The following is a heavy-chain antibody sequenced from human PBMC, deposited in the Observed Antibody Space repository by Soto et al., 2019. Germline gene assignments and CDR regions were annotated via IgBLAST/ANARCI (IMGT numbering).Heavy chain of an antibody. Sequence: GGSLRLSCAASGFTFSSYGMHWVRQAPGKGLEWVAVIWYDGSNKYYADSVKGRFTISRDNSKNTLYLQMNSLRAEDTAVYYCARVGRSAEYDFWSGYYTDYFDYWGQGTLVTVSS. CDR1: GFTFSSYG. CDR2: IWYDGSNK. CDR3: ARVGRSAEYDFWSGYYTDYFDY. D-gene: IGHD3-3*01. V-gene: IGHV3-33*01. J-gene: IGHJ4*02.